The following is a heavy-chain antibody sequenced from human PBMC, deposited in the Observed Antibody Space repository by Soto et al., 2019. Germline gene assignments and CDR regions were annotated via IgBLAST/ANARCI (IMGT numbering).Heavy chain of an antibody. V-gene: IGHV4-4*02. CDR2: IHHSGAT. J-gene: IGHJ6*02. CDR1: GDSITGDEW. CDR3: ATQGFYRMGV. Sequence: QVQLQESGPGLAQPSGTLSLTCAVSGDSITGDEWWSWVRQPPGKGLEWIGEIHHSGATNYNPSLKSRVTIXXDKSKNQFSLKLNSVTAADAAMFYCATQGFYRMGVWGRGTTVTVSS.